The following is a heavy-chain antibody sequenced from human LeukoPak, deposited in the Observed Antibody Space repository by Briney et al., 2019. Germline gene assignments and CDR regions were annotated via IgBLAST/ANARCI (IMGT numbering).Heavy chain of an antibody. CDR1: GGSFSGYY. Sequence: PSETLSLTCAVYGGSFSGYYWSWIRQPPGKGLEWIGEINHSGSANYNPSLKSRVTISVDTSKNQFSLKLSSVTAADTAVYYCAREQLDSSGYYYDYWGQGTLVTVSS. CDR2: INHSGSA. D-gene: IGHD3-22*01. CDR3: AREQLDSSGYYYDY. J-gene: IGHJ4*02. V-gene: IGHV4-34*01.